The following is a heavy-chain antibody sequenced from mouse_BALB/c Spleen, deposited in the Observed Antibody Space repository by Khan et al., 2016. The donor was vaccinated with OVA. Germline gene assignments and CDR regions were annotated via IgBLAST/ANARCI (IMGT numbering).Heavy chain of an antibody. CDR1: GFTFSSYA. J-gene: IGHJ4*01. Sequence: EVELVESGGGLVKPGGSLKLSCAASGFTFSSYAVSWIRQTPEKRLEWVASINSGGSTYYPDSVKGRFTISRDDARNILYLKMSSLRSEDTAMYYCTRLVDYWGQGTSVTVSS. CDR3: TRLVDY. V-gene: IGHV5-6-5*01. CDR2: INSGGST.